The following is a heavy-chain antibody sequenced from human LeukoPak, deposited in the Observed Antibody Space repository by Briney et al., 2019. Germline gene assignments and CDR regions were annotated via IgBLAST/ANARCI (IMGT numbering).Heavy chain of an antibody. CDR1: RYTLTGYY. CDR2: INPNSGGT. V-gene: IGHV1-2*02. CDR3: AREEVKLEPPHPLRWFDP. Sequence: GGSVKDSCKASRYTLTGYYMHWVGQAPGRGLAWMGWINPNSGGTNYAQKFQGRGTMTRDTSISTAYMELSRLRSDDTAVYYCAREEVKLEPPHPLRWFDPWGQGTLVTVSS. J-gene: IGHJ5*02. D-gene: IGHD1-1*01.